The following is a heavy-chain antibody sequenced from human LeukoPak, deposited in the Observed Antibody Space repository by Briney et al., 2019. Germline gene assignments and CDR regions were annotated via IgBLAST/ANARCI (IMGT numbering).Heavy chain of an antibody. CDR1: GFTVSSNY. CDR2: IYTGGNT. Sequence: GGSLRLSCAASGFTVSSNYMSWIRQAPGKGLEWVSLIYTGGNTYYADSVKGRFTLSRDNSKNTVYLQMNSLRVEDTAMYYCATISDLLYYFDSWGQGTLVTVSS. V-gene: IGHV3-66*01. J-gene: IGHJ4*02. CDR3: ATISDLLYYFDS.